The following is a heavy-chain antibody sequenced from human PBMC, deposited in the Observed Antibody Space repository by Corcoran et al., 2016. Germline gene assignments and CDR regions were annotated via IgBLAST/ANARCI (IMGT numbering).Heavy chain of an antibody. J-gene: IGHJ5*02. CDR3: ARDLQTIFGVHNWFDP. CDR2: IIPIFGTA. V-gene: IGHV1-69*01. Sequence: QVQLVQSGAEVKKPGSSVKVSCKASGGTFSSYAISWVRQAPGQGLEWLGGIIPIFGTANYAQKFQGRVTITADESTGTADMELSSLRSEDTAVYYCARDLQTIFGVHNWFDPWGQGTLVTVSS. CDR1: GGTFSSYA. D-gene: IGHD3-3*01.